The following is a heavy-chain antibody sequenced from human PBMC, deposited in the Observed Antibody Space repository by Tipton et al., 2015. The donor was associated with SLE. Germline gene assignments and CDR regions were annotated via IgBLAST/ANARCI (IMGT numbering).Heavy chain of an antibody. Sequence: TLSLTCTVSGGSISSGSYYWSWIRQPAGKGLEWIGRIYTSGSTNYNPSLKGRVTISVDTSKNQFSLKLSSVTAADTAVYYCASYDSLGYWGQGTLVTVSS. CDR1: GGSISSGSYY. D-gene: IGHD3-3*01. J-gene: IGHJ4*02. V-gene: IGHV4-61*02. CDR3: ASYDSLGY. CDR2: IYTSGST.